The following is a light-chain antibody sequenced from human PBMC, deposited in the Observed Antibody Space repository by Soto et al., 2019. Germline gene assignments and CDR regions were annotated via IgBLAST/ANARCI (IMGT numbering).Light chain of an antibody. CDR2: WAS. CDR3: QQYYSTPSEVT. J-gene: IGKJ5*01. V-gene: IGKV4-1*01. Sequence: DIVMTQSPDSLAVSLGERATINCKSSQSIVYTANNKNYLAWYQQKPGQPPKLLIYWASTRESGVPDRFSGSGSGTDFTRTISALQAEDVAVYYCQQYYSTPSEVTFGQGTRLEIK. CDR1: QSIVYTANNKNY.